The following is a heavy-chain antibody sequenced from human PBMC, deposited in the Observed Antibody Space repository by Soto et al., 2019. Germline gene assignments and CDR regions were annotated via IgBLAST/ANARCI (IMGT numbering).Heavy chain of an antibody. CDR3: ASRVKAAERYCYYYMDV. Sequence: SETLSLTCTVSGGSISSSSYYWGWIRQPPGKGLEWIGSIYYSGSTYYNPSLKSRVTISVDTSKNQFSLKLSSVTAADTAVYYCASRVKAAERYCYYYMDVWGKGTTVTVSS. CDR2: IYYSGST. D-gene: IGHD2-15*01. J-gene: IGHJ6*03. CDR1: GGSISSSSYY. V-gene: IGHV4-39*01.